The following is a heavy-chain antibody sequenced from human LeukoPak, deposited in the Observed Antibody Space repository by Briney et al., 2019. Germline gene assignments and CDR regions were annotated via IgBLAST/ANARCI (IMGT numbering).Heavy chain of an antibody. Sequence: PGGSLKLSCAASGFTISNYAMTWVRQAPGKGLEWVSTISGSGGRTDFANSVKGRFSISRDNSMNTVHLQMSTLRVEDTAIYYCAKAVQSWGGLDYWGQGALVTVSS. CDR2: ISGSGGRT. CDR1: GFTISNYA. V-gene: IGHV3-23*01. D-gene: IGHD7-27*01. J-gene: IGHJ4*02. CDR3: AKAVQSWGGLDY.